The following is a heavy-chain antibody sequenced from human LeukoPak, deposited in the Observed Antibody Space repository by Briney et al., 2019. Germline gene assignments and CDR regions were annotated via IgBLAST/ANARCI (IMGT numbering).Heavy chain of an antibody. Sequence: GGSLRLSCAASGFSFRSYDMGWVRQAPGKGLEWVSYITYNSGTIFYADSVKGRFTISRDNAKDSLYLQMSSPRDEDTAVYYCARHNPLWGYWGQGTLVTVSS. CDR3: ARHNPLWGY. J-gene: IGHJ4*02. V-gene: IGHV3-48*02. CDR1: GFSFRSYD. D-gene: IGHD1-14*01. CDR2: ITYNSGTI.